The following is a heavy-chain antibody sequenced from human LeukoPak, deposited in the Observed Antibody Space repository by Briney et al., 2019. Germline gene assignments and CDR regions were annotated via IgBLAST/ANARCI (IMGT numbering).Heavy chain of an antibody. D-gene: IGHD1-26*01. Sequence: SETLSLTCTVSGGSISSSSYYWGWIRQPPGKGLEYIGSICYSGSTYYNPSLESRVTISVDTSKNQFSLKLTSVTAADTAVYYCASEASRVGSRVWFDPWGQGTLVTVSS. CDR3: ASEASRVGSRVWFDP. CDR1: GGSISSSSYY. CDR2: ICYSGST. J-gene: IGHJ5*02. V-gene: IGHV4-39*01.